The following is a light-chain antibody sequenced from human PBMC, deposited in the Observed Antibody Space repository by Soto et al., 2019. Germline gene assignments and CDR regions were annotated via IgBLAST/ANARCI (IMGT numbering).Light chain of an antibody. J-gene: IGLJ1*01. V-gene: IGLV2-14*01. CDR1: SSDVGGYNY. Sequence: QSVLTQPASVSGSPGQSITISCTGTSSDVGGYNYVSWYQQHPGKAPKLMIFDVSNRPSGVSTRFSGTMSGNMASLTISGLQAEDEADYSFSSYTSRSTFYVPGTGTKLTV. CDR2: DVS. CDR3: SSYTSRSTFYV.